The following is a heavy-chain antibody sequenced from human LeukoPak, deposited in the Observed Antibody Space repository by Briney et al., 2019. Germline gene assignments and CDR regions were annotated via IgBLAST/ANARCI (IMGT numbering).Heavy chain of an antibody. CDR3: ARETLQSHFDY. CDR1: GGSVSSGNYY. V-gene: IGHV4-39*07. Sequence: PSETLSLTCTVSGGSVSSGNYYWGWIRQPPGKGLEWIGLIYYSGTTYYNPSLKSRVTLSVDTSKNQFSLKLSSVTAADTAVYYCARETLQSHFDYWGQGTLVTVSS. CDR2: IYYSGTT. J-gene: IGHJ4*02.